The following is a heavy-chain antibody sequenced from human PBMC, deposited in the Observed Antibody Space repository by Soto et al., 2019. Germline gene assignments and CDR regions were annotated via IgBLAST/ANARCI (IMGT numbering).Heavy chain of an antibody. CDR1: GGSISSYY. D-gene: IGHD4-17*01. V-gene: IGHV4-59*01. Sequence: QVQLQESGPGLVKPSETLSLTCTVSGGSISSYYWSWIRQPPGKGLEWIGYIYYSGSTKSNPSLNSRVTISVDTSNIHFSLMLLSVTAADTAVYYCARGSVPLWYFDLWGRGNLVTVSS. J-gene: IGHJ2*01. CDR2: IYYSGST. CDR3: ARGSVPLWYFDL.